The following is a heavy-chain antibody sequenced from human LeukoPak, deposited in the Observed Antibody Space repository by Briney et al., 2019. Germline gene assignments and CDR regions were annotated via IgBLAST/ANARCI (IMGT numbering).Heavy chain of an antibody. V-gene: IGHV3-66*01. D-gene: IGHD6-13*01. J-gene: IGHJ4*02. CDR1: RFTFSSYA. CDR3: ARAGPSSSWHQFDY. Sequence: GGSLRLSCAASRFTFSSYAMSWVRQAPGKGLGWVSVIYSGGRTYYADSVKGRFTISRDNSKNTLYLQMNRLRAEDTAVYYCARAGPSSSWHQFDYWGQGTLVTVSS. CDR2: IYSGGRT.